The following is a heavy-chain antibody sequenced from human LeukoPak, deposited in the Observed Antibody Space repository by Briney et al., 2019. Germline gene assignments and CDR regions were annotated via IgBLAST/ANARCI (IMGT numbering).Heavy chain of an antibody. CDR3: ARGEVLLWFGELVYYYYYMDV. D-gene: IGHD3-10*01. CDR1: GFRFDDYG. V-gene: IGHV3-21*01. CDR2: ISSSSSYI. J-gene: IGHJ6*03. Sequence: GSLRLSCAASGFRFDDYGMTWVRQAPGKGLEWVSSISSSSSYIYYADSVKGRFTISRDNAKNSLYLQMNSLRAEDTAVYYCARGEVLLWFGELVYYYYYMDVWGKGTTVTVSS.